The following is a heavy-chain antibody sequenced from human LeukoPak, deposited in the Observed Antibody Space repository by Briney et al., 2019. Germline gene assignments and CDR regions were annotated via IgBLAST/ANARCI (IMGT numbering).Heavy chain of an antibody. Sequence: SETLSLTCTVSGGSISSDNYSWSWIRQPAGKGLEWIGRVYTSGSTNCNPSLKSRVTISVDTSKKQFSLKLSSVTAADTAVYYCARSVVPAASNWFDPWGQGTLVTVSS. CDR2: VYTSGST. J-gene: IGHJ5*02. CDR3: ARSVVPAASNWFDP. CDR1: GGSISSDNYS. D-gene: IGHD2-2*01. V-gene: IGHV4-61*02.